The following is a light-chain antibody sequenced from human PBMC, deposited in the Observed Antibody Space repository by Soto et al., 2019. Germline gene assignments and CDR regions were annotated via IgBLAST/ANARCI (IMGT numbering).Light chain of an antibody. Sequence: FVLTQSPVTLSLSPGEGATLSCRASQSVGSTSLAWYQQKPGQAPRLLLYDTSSRATCIPARFSGSGSGTDFLLTISRLEPEDFAVYYCQQCGVSPWTFGQGTKVEI. V-gene: IGKV3-20*01. J-gene: IGKJ1*01. CDR3: QQCGVSPWT. CDR1: QSVGSTS. CDR2: DTS.